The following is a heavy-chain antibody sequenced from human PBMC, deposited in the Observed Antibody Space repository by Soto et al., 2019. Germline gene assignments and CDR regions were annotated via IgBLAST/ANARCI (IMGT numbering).Heavy chain of an antibody. V-gene: IGHV3-21*01. CDR3: ARGIWNAIFDP. D-gene: IGHD1-1*01. CDR1: GFTFSSYS. Sequence: PGGSLRLSCAASGFTFSSYSMNWVRQAPGKGLEWVSSISSSSSYIYYADSVTGRFTISRDNAKNSLDLQMNSLRDEDTAVYYWARGIWNAIFDPWGQGTLVTVSS. J-gene: IGHJ5*02. CDR2: ISSSSSYI.